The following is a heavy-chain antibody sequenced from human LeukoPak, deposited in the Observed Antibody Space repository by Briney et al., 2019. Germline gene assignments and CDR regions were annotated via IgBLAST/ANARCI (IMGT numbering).Heavy chain of an antibody. CDR2: IYTSGST. CDR1: GGSISSGSYY. J-gene: IGHJ4*02. D-gene: IGHD3-22*01. V-gene: IGHV4-61*02. CDR3: ARTHPYYDSSGYYYVGLYYFDY. Sequence: SETLSLTCTVSGGSISSGSYYWSWIRQPAGKGLEWIGRIYTSGSTNYNPSLKSRVTISVDTSKNQFSLKLSSVTAADTAVYYCARTHPYYDSSGYYYVGLYYFDYWGQGTLVTVSS.